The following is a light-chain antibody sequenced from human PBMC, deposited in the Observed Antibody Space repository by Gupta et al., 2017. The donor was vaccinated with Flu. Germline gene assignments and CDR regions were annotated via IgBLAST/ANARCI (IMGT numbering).Light chain of an antibody. CDR1: SSNSGNNY. CDR3: GTWDGSRSAYWV. Sequence: VTSTGSGSSSNSGNNYVSWYQQLPGTAPNHLIYENNKRRSGIPEGFSGAKSGTSATLGITGLQTGDEADDYCGTWDGSRSAYWVFGGGTKLTVL. J-gene: IGLJ3*02. V-gene: IGLV1-51*02. CDR2: ENN.